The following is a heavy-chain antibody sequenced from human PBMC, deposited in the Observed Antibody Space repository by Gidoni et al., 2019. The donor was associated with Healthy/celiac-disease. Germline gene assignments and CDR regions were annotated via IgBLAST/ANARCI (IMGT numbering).Heavy chain of an antibody. CDR1: TFSSYG. CDR3: AKDQTMVRGVITPDYVWGPYYMDV. J-gene: IGHJ6*03. V-gene: IGHV3-30*02. D-gene: IGHD3-10*01. CDR2: IRYDGSNK. Sequence: TFSSYGMHWVRQAPGKGLEWVAFIRYDGSNKYYADSVKGRFTISRDNSKNTLYLQMNSLRAEDTAVYYCAKDQTMVRGVITPDYVWGPYYMDVWGKGTTVTVSS.